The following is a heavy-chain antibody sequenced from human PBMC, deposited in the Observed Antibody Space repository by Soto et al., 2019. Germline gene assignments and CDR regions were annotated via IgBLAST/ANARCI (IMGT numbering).Heavy chain of an antibody. V-gene: IGHV3-23*01. CDR1: EFTFSNYA. CDR3: TKGSASVRPYYFDF. Sequence: GGSLRLSCVASEFTFSNYAMSWVRQAPGKGLEWVSAISGGGDSTWYADSVKGRFTISRDNSKNTMYLQMNSLRDEDMAIYYCTKGSASVRPYYFDFWGQGTLVTVSS. J-gene: IGHJ4*02. CDR2: ISGGGDST.